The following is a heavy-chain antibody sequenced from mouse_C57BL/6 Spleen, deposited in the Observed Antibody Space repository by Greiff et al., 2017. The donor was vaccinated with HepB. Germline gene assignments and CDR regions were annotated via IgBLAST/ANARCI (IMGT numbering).Heavy chain of an antibody. V-gene: IGHV5-4*01. CDR3: ARDDYDYAMDY. CDR1: GFTFSSYA. Sequence: EVKLVESGGGLVKPRGSLKLSCAASGFTFSSYAMSWVRQTPEKRLEWVATISDGGSYTYYPDNVKGRFTISRDNAKNNLYLQMSHLKSEDTAMYYCARDDYDYAMDYWGQGTSVTVSS. D-gene: IGHD2-4*01. J-gene: IGHJ4*01. CDR2: ISDGGSYT.